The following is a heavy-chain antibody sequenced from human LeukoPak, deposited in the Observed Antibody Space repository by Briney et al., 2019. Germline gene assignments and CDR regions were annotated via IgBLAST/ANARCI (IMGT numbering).Heavy chain of an antibody. CDR3: RLQLNYDY. V-gene: IGHV4-39*01. J-gene: IGHJ4*02. CDR1: GGSISGSSYY. D-gene: IGHD5-12*01. Sequence: PSETLSLTCTVSGGSISGSSYYLGWIRQTPGKGLEWIGTIYYSGSTYYSPSLKSRVTISVDTSKSRFSLKLSSVTAADTAVYYYRLQLNYDYWGQGTLVTVSS. CDR2: IYYSGST.